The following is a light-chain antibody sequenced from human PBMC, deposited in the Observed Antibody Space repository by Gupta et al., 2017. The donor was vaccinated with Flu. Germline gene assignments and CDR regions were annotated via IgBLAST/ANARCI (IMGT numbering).Light chain of an antibody. CDR1: NSNIGDNY. J-gene: IGLJ3*02. CDR2: DNN. CDR3: GALDTSLSAGV. V-gene: IGLV1-51*01. Sequence: QSVLTQPPSVSAAPGQKVTISCSGRNSNIGDNYVSWYQQFPGAAPKLIIYDNNKRPSGIPDRFSGSKSGTSATLAITGLQTGDEADYYCGALDTSLSAGVFGGGTKLTVL.